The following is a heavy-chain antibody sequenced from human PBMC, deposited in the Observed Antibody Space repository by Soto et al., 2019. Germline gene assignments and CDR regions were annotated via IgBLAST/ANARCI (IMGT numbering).Heavy chain of an antibody. CDR3: ASHSGSYYYYGMDV. Sequence: ASVKVSCKASGYTFTSYGISWVRQAPGQGLEWMGWISAYNGNTNYAQKLQGRVTMTTDTSTSTAYMELRSLRSDDTAVYYCASHSGSYYYYGMDVWGQGTTVTVSS. D-gene: IGHD1-26*01. J-gene: IGHJ6*02. CDR1: GYTFTSYG. CDR2: ISAYNGNT. V-gene: IGHV1-18*04.